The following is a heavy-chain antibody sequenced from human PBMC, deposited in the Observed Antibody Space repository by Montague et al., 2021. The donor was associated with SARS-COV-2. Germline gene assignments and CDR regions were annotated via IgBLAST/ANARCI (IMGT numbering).Heavy chain of an antibody. Sequence: SLRLSCAASGFTFSSYALSWVRQAPGKGLEWVSAISGSGGSPYYADSXXVRFTISRDNSKNTLYLQMNSLRAEDTAVYYCAKASWIQLWFRTPYFDYWGQGTLVTVSS. V-gene: IGHV3-23*01. CDR1: GFTFSSYA. D-gene: IGHD5-18*01. J-gene: IGHJ4*02. CDR2: ISGSGGSP. CDR3: AKASWIQLWFRTPYFDY.